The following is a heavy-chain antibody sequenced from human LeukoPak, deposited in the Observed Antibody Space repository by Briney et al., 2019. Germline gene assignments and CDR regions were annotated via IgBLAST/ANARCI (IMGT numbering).Heavy chain of an antibody. V-gene: IGHV3-21*01. Sequence: GGSLRLSCSASRFTFSSYTMNWVRQAPGKGLEWVSSIDPSSTYIYYADSVKGRFTISRDNAQNSLYLQMNSLRAEDTAVYYCARGFVSYWGPGTLVSVSS. CDR1: RFTFSSYT. CDR2: IDPSSTYI. J-gene: IGHJ4*02. CDR3: ARGFVSY. D-gene: IGHD3-3*01.